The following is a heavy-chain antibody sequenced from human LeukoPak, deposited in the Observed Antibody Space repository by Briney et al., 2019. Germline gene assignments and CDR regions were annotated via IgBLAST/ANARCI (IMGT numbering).Heavy chain of an antibody. Sequence: GGTLRLSCAASGFAFSNYWMHWVRQAPGKGLVWVSHINSDGSSTRYADSVKGRFTISRDNAENTLYLQMHSLRAEDTAVYYCAKDIGSYYDYWGQGILVTVSS. D-gene: IGHD3-10*01. J-gene: IGHJ4*02. CDR3: AKDIGSYYDY. V-gene: IGHV3-74*01. CDR2: INSDGSST. CDR1: GFAFSNYW.